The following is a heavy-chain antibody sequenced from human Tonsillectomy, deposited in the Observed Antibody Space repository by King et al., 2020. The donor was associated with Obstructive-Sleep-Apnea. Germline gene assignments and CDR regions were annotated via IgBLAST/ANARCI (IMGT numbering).Heavy chain of an antibody. J-gene: IGHJ4*02. CDR3: ATGTDFDF. CDR2: ISSSSSTI. D-gene: IGHD3-10*01. V-gene: IGHV3-48*04. CDR1: GFTFNSYS. Sequence: VQLVESGGGLVQPGGSLRLSCAASGFTFNSYSMNWVRQAPGKGLEWVSYISSSSSTIHYADSVKARFTISRDNAKNSLFLQMNSLRAEDTAVYYCATGTDFDFWGQGTLVTVSS.